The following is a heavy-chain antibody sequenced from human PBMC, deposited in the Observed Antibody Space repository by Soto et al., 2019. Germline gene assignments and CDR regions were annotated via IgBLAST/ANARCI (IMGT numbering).Heavy chain of an antibody. V-gene: IGHV1-69*01. CDR1: GGTFSSYA. CDR2: IIPIFGTA. Sequence: QVQLVQSGAEVKKPGSSVKVSCKASGGTFSSYAISWVRQAPGQGLEWMGGIIPIFGTANYAQKFQGRVTITADESTSTAYMELSSLRSEDTAVYYCAREDIVVVPAANPYWYFDLRDRGTLVTVSS. D-gene: IGHD2-2*01. J-gene: IGHJ2*01. CDR3: AREDIVVVPAANPYWYFDL.